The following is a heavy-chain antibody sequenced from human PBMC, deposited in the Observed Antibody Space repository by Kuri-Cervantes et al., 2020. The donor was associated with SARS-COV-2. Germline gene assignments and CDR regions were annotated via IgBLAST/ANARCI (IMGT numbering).Heavy chain of an antibody. V-gene: IGHV1-18*01. Sequence: ASVKVSCKASGYTFISYGISWVRQAPGQGLEWMGWISVYSGDTTYAQKFQGRVTMTRNTSISTAYMELSSLRSEDTAVYYCTRRTVAGIDYWGQGTLVTVSS. CDR3: TRRTVAGIDY. D-gene: IGHD6-19*01. CDR1: GYTFISYG. CDR2: ISVYSGDT. J-gene: IGHJ4*02.